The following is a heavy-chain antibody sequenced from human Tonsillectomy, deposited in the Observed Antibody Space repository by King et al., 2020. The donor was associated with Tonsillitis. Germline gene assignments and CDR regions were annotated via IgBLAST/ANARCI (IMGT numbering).Heavy chain of an antibody. V-gene: IGHV3-21*01. D-gene: IGHD5-12*01. J-gene: IGHJ4*02. Sequence: VQLVESGGGLVKPGGSLRLSCAASGFTFSYYPMNWVRQAPGKGLEWVSSISSSSSYIYYADSVKGRFNISRDNAENSLSLHMNSLRAEDTAVYYCARDSPYSGYDLDYWGQGTPVTVSS. CDR3: ARDSPYSGYDLDY. CDR2: ISSSSSYI. CDR1: GFTFSYYP.